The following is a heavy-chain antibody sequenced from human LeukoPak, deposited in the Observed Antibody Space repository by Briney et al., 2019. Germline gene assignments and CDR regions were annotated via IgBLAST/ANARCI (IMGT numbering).Heavy chain of an antibody. CDR2: IIPIFGIA. CDR1: GGTFSSYA. V-gene: IGHV1-69*04. Sequence: SVKVSCKASGGTFSSYAISWVRQAPGQGLEWMGRIIPIFGIANYAQKFQGRVTITADKSTSTAYMELSSLRSEDTAVYYCARMDDILTSYNPWGQGTLVTVSS. CDR3: ARMDDILTSYNP. J-gene: IGHJ5*02. D-gene: IGHD3-9*01.